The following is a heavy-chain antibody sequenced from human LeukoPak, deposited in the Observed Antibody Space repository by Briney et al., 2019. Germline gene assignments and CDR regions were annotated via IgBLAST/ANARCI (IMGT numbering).Heavy chain of an antibody. CDR2: ISYDGSNK. V-gene: IGHV3-30-3*01. D-gene: IGHD1-14*01. CDR3: TTDLIRQLANHNDY. Sequence: GGSLRLSCAASGFTFSSYAMHWVRQAPGKGLEWVAVISYDGSNKYYADSVKGRFTISRDNSKNTLYLQMNSLRAEDTAVYFCTTDLIRQLANHNDYWGQGTLVTISS. J-gene: IGHJ4*02. CDR1: GFTFSSYA.